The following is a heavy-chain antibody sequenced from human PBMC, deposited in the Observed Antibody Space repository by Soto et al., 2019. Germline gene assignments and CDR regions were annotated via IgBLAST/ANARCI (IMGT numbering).Heavy chain of an antibody. CDR2: ISYDGSNK. V-gene: IGHV3-30*03. J-gene: IGHJ4*02. CDR1: GFTFSNYG. Sequence: QVQLVESGGGVVQPGGSLRLSCAASGFTFSNYGMHWVRQAPGKGLEWVAVISYDGSNKYYADSVKGRFTISRDNSKNTLYLQMNSLTTEVTAVYYCARDWVWSGAHPIDYWGQGTLVTVSS. D-gene: IGHD3-10*01. CDR3: ARDWVWSGAHPIDY.